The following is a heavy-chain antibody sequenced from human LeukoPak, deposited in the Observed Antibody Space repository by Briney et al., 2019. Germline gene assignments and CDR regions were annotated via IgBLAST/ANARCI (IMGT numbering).Heavy chain of an antibody. J-gene: IGHJ4*02. V-gene: IGHV3-23*01. CDR1: GFSFSSFA. Sequence: GGSLRLSCAAPGFSFSSFAMDWVPQAPGKGLGWGSSIIGSGTTYYADSVKGRFTISRDSARNTLYLQMNSLRAEDTAVYYCAKDSGHSSTWYYWGQGTLVTVSS. CDR2: IIGSGTT. CDR3: AKDSGHSSTWYY. D-gene: IGHD6-13*01.